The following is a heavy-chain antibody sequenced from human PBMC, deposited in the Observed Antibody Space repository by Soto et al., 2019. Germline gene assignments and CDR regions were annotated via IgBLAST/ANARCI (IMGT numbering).Heavy chain of an antibody. V-gene: IGHV4-59*08. D-gene: IGHD3-3*01. CDR1: GGSISSYY. Sequence: SETLSLTCTVSGGSISSYYWSWIRQPPGKGLEWIGYIYYSGSTNYNPSLKSRVTISVDTSKNQFSLKLSSVTAADTAVYYCAGGSYYYYYMDVWGKGTTVTVSS. J-gene: IGHJ6*03. CDR3: AGGSYYYYYMDV. CDR2: IYYSGST.